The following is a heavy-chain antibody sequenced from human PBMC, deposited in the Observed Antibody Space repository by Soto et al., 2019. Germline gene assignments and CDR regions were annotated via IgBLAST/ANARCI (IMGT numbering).Heavy chain of an antibody. Sequence: EVQLVESGGGLVKPGGSLRLSCAASGFTFSSYSMNWVRQAPGKGLEWVSSISSSSSYIYYADSVKGRFTISRDSAKNSLYLQMNSLRAEDTAVYYCAGIAAAGVYGDYGGGDYWGQGTLVTVSS. D-gene: IGHD6-13*01. CDR3: AGIAAAGVYGDYGGGDY. CDR1: GFTFSSYS. J-gene: IGHJ4*02. V-gene: IGHV3-21*01. CDR2: ISSSSSYI.